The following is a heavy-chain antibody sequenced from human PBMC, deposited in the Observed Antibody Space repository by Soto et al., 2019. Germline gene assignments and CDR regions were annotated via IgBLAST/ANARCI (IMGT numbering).Heavy chain of an antibody. CDR1: GGSFSVYY. CDR3: ARDHITVVRGVISNYYYYGMDV. D-gene: IGHD3-10*01. V-gene: IGHV4-34*01. CDR2: INHSGST. Sequence: PSPTLSLPCAVYGGSFSVYYWSWIRQPPGKGLEWIGEINHSGSTNYNPSLKSRVTISVDTSKNQFSLKLSYVTAADTAVYYCARDHITVVRGVISNYYYYGMDVWGQGTTVTGSS. J-gene: IGHJ6*02.